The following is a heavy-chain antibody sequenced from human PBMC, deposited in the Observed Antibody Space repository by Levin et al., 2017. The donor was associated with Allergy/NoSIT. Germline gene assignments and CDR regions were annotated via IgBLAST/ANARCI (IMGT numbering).Heavy chain of an antibody. D-gene: IGHD2/OR15-2a*01. CDR2: ISSGSDYI. CDR3: AKSLIGAPFDY. CDR1: GFTFSSYS. V-gene: IGHV3-21*01. Sequence: GGSLRLSCAASGFTFSSYSMNWVRQAPGKGLEWVSAISSGSDYIFYADSVKGRFTISRDNAKNSLYLHMNSLRAEDTAVYYCAKSLIGAPFDYWGQGTLVTVSS. J-gene: IGHJ4*02.